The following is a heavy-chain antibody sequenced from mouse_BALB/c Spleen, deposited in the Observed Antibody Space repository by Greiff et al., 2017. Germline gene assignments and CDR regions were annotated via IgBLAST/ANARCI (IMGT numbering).Heavy chain of an antibody. J-gene: IGHJ4*01. V-gene: IGHV2-9*02. CDR2: IWAGGST. D-gene: IGHD2-4*01. CDR3: ARREIYYDYDKVFAMDY. Sequence: VQLVESGPGLVAPSQSLSITCTVSGFSLTSYGVHWVRQPPGKGLQWRGVIWAGGSTNYNSALMSRLSISKDNSKSQVFLKMNSLQTDDTAMYYYARREIYYDYDKVFAMDYWGQGTSVTVSS. CDR1: GFSLTSYG.